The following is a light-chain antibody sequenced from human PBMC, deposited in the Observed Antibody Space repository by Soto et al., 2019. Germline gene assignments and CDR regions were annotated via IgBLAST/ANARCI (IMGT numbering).Light chain of an antibody. CDR1: QSLSDW. V-gene: IGKV1-5*03. J-gene: IGKJ4*01. CDR3: QQYDTDPLF. Sequence: DIQLTQSTSTLSASVGDRVTITCRASQSLSDWLAWDQQIPGPAPKLLISRAPGLEDGAPSSFSGSVSGTEFILTISSLQPDDFAIYYCQQYDTDPLFLGGGTKVEIK. CDR2: RAP.